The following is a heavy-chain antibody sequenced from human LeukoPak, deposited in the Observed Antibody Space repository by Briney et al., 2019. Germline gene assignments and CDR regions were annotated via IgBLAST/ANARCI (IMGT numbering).Heavy chain of an antibody. Sequence: PSETLSLTCTVSGVSIYSYYWSWLRQPPGKGLEWVGYIYYSGSTNYNPALMSRVTISVDTSKNQFSLKLSSVAAADTAVYYCARYTAMVHRIDPWGQGTLVTVSS. CDR3: ARYTAMVHRIDP. CDR2: IYYSGST. D-gene: IGHD5-18*01. V-gene: IGHV4-59*08. J-gene: IGHJ5*02. CDR1: GVSIYSYY.